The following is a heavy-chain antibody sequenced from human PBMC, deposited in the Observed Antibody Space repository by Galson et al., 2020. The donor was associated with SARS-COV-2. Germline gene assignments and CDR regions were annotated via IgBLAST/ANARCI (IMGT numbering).Heavy chain of an antibody. CDR1: GGSISSGGYY. CDR3: ASVSSSWTAEYFQH. Sequence: ETSETLCLTCTVSGGSISSGGYYWSWIRQHPGKGLEWIGYIYYSGSTYYNPSLKSRVTISVDTSKNQFSLKLSSVTAADTAVYYCASVSSSWTAEYFQHWGQGTLVTVSS. CDR2: IYYSGST. J-gene: IGHJ1*01. V-gene: IGHV4-31*03. D-gene: IGHD6-13*01.